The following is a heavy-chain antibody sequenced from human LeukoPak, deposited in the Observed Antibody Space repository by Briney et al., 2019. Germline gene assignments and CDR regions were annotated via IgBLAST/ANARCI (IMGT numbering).Heavy chain of an antibody. V-gene: IGHV3-48*01. J-gene: IGHJ6*02. CDR3: AKEDCSSTSCYPYYYYGMDV. D-gene: IGHD2-2*01. CDR1: GFTFSSYS. CDR2: ISSTSSPI. Sequence: PGGSLRLSCAASGFTFSSYSMHWVRQAPGKGLEWVSYISSTSSPIFYADSVKGRFTISRDNSKNTLYLQMNSLRAEDTAVYYRAKEDCSSTSCYPYYYYGMDVWGQGTTVTVSS.